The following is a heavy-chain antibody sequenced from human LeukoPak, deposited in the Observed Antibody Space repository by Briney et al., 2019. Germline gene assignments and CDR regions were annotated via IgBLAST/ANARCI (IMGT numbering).Heavy chain of an antibody. V-gene: IGHV3-7*04. D-gene: IGHD3-3*01. J-gene: IGHJ4*02. CDR3: ARTFWSGSGYYFEY. CDR2: IKQDGSEK. Sequence: GGSLRLSCAVSGFTFSRYWMSWVRQAPGRGLEWVANIKQDGSEKHYVDSVKGRFTIATDNAKNSLYLQMNSVRAEDTAVYYCARTFWSGSGYYFEYWGQGSLVTVSS. CDR1: GFTFSRYW.